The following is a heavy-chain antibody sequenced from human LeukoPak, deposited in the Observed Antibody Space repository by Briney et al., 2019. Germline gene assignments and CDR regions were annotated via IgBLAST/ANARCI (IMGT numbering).Heavy chain of an antibody. CDR2: ISGSGGGT. CDR3: AKGGGGNCFDF. V-gene: IGHV3-23*01. D-gene: IGHD2-15*01. J-gene: IGHJ4*02. CDR1: EFTFSRYA. Sequence: PGGSLRLSCVASEFTFSRYALSWVRQAPGKGLEWVSSISGSGGGTYYADSVKGRFTISRDNSKNTLYLQMNSLRAEDTAVYYCAKGGGGNCFDFWGQGTLVTVSS.